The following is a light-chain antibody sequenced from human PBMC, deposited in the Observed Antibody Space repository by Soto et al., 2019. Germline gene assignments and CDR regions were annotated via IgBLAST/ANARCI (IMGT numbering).Light chain of an antibody. V-gene: IGKV3-15*01. CDR3: QQYNNWPPLT. CDR1: QSVSSN. CDR2: GAS. J-gene: IGKJ4*01. Sequence: EIVMTQSPATLSVSPGERATLSCRASQSVSSNLAWYQQKPGQAPRLLIYGASTRATGIPARFSGSGSGTEFTLTISSLQSEYFAVYYCQQYNNWPPLTFGGGNKGEIK.